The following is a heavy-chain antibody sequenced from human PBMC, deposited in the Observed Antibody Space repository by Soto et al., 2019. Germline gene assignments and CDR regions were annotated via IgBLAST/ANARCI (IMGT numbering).Heavy chain of an antibody. CDR1: GYSISSSNW. J-gene: IGHJ6*02. D-gene: IGHD6-13*01. V-gene: IGHV4-28*01. Sequence: SETLSLTCAVSGYSISSSNWWGWIRQPPGKGLEWIGYIYYSGTTYYNPSLKSRVTMSVDTSKNQFSLKLSSVTAADTAVYYCARLIIAAAGKGYYYYGMDVWGQGTTVT. CDR2: IYYSGTT. CDR3: ARLIIAAAGKGYYYYGMDV.